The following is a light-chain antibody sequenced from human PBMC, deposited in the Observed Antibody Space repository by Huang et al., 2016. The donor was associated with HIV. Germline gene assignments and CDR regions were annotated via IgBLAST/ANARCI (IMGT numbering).Light chain of an antibody. CDR2: GAS. V-gene: IGKV3-15*01. Sequence: EVGMTQSPATLSVSPGARVTLSCRASQSVSSNLAWYQHKPGQAPRLLIYGASARACGVPARFSGRGSGTEFTLTISSLQSEDYAVYYCQQYNNWPPLTFGGGTKVEIK. CDR3: QQYNNWPPLT. J-gene: IGKJ4*01. CDR1: QSVSSN.